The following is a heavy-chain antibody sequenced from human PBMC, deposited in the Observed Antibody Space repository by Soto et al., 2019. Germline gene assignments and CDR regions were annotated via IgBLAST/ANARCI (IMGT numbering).Heavy chain of an antibody. D-gene: IGHD1-26*01. J-gene: IGHJ6*02. CDR2: IYHSGST. CDR1: GGSISSGGYS. CDR3: HARGPLPTAGNGEYYYYYGMDV. V-gene: IGHV4-30-2*01. Sequence: QLQLQESGSGLVKPSQTLSLTCAVSGGSISSGGYSWSWIRQPPGKGLEWIGYIYHSGSTYYNPSPKSRLTISEHRSKNQFSLKLSPVTAADTAVYYCHARGPLPTAGNGEYYYYYGMDVWGQGTTVTVSS.